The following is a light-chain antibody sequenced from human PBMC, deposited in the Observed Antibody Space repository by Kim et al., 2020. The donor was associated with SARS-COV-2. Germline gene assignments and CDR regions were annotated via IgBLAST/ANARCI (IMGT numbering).Light chain of an antibody. CDR2: GEN. CDR3: NSRDSSVDHLV. CDR1: SLRTYY. J-gene: IGLJ3*02. Sequence: ALGQTVRIACQGDSLRTYYASWYKQRPEQATVLVMYGENNRPSGIPDRFSGSNSGSTASLTIVGTQAEDEGDYYCNSRDSSVDHLVFGGGTQLTVL. V-gene: IGLV3-19*01.